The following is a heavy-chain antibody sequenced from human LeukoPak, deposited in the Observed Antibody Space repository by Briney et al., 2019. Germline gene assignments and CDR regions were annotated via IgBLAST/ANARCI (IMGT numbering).Heavy chain of an antibody. CDR2: INSDGSST. V-gene: IGHV3-74*01. CDR1: GFTFSSYW. J-gene: IGHJ4*02. D-gene: IGHD2-8*01. CDR3: ARGPEYCTNGVCYSVY. Sequence: GGSLRLSCAASGFTFSSYWMHWVRQAPGKGLVWVSRINSDGSSTSYADSVKGRFTISRDNAKNTLYLQMNSLRAEDTAAYYCARGPEYCTNGVCYSVYWGQGTLVTVSS.